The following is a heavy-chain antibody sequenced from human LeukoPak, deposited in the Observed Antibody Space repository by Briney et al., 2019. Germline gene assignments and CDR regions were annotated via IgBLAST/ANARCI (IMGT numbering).Heavy chain of an antibody. Sequence: GGSLRLSCAASGFTFSSYEMNWVRQAPGKGLEWVSYISSSGSTIYYADSVKGRFTISRDNAKNSLYLQMNSLRAEDTAVYYCAREYGEYEVLFDYWGQGTLVTVSS. V-gene: IGHV3-48*03. J-gene: IGHJ4*02. CDR2: ISSSGSTI. CDR3: AREYGEYEVLFDY. CDR1: GFTFSSYE. D-gene: IGHD4-17*01.